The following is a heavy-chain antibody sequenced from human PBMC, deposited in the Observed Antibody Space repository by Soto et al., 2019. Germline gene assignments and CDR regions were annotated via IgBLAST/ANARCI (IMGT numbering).Heavy chain of an antibody. J-gene: IGHJ4*02. CDR3: ARAGQYYDSSGYAN. Sequence: QVKLVQSGTEVKKPGASVKVSCKASGYSFGTSGISWVRQAPGQGLEWMGWISAYNGNTNYDQKLQDRATMTTDTSTNTAYLELRCLRSDDTAVYYCARAGQYYDSSGYANWGQGTLVTVSS. V-gene: IGHV1-18*04. CDR1: GYSFGTSG. D-gene: IGHD3-22*01. CDR2: ISAYNGNT.